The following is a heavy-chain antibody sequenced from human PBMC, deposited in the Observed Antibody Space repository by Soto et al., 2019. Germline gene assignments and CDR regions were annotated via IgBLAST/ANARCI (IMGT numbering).Heavy chain of an antibody. CDR3: ASRDGYNSYYFDH. V-gene: IGHV3-9*01. J-gene: IGHJ4*02. CDR2: ISWNSGSI. Sequence: GGSLRLSCAASGFTFDDYAMHWVRQAPGKGLEWVSGISWNSGSIGYADSVKGRFTISRDNAKNSLYLQMNSLRAEDTALYYCASRDGYNSYYFDHWGQGTLVTVSS. D-gene: IGHD5-12*01. CDR1: GFTFDDYA.